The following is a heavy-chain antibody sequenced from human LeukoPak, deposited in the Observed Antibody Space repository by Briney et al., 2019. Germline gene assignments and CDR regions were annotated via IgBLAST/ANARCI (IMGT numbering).Heavy chain of an antibody. V-gene: IGHV3-48*01. Sequence: GGSLRLSCAASGFTFSSYSMNWVRQAPGKGLEWVSYISSSSSTIYYADSVKGRFTISRDNAKNSLYLQMNSLRAEDTAVYYCARRHWNYEGYYFDYWGQGTLVTVSS. CDR3: ARRHWNYEGYYFDY. CDR2: ISSSSSTI. J-gene: IGHJ4*02. CDR1: GFTFSSYS. D-gene: IGHD1-7*01.